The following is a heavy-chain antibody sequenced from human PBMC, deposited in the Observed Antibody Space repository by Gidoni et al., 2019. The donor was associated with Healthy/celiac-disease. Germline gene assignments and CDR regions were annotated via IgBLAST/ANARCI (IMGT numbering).Heavy chain of an antibody. J-gene: IGHJ4*02. CDR2: ISYDGSNK. Sequence: QVQLVESGGGVVQPGRSLRLSCAASGFTFSSYGMHWVRQAPGKGLEWVAVISYDGSNKYYADSVKGRFTISRDNSKNTLYLQMNSPRAEDTAVYYCARAMDYYGSSGYYPFDYWGQGTLVTVSS. CDR1: GFTFSSYG. D-gene: IGHD3-22*01. CDR3: ARAMDYYGSSGYYPFDY. V-gene: IGHV3-30*03.